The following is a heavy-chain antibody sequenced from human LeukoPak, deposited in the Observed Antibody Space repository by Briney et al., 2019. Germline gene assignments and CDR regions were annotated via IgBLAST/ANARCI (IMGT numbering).Heavy chain of an antibody. Sequence: TGGSLRLSCAASGFTFRSYSMNWVRQAPGKGLEWVSYITSGSSPIYYADSVKGRFTISRDNAKNSLYLQMNSLRAEDTAIYYCGRQGIYASGNLDYWGQGTLVTVSS. D-gene: IGHD3-10*01. CDR3: GRQGIYASGNLDY. CDR1: GFTFRSYS. J-gene: IGHJ4*02. V-gene: IGHV3-48*01. CDR2: ITSGSSPI.